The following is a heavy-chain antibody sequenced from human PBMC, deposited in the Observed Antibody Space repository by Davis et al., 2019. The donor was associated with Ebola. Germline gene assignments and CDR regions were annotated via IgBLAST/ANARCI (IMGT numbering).Heavy chain of an antibody. CDR3: ATVIFSSGYYPTYYFDY. CDR1: GGSFSGYY. D-gene: IGHD3-3*01. V-gene: IGHV4-59*01. Sequence: MPSETLSLTCAVYGGSFSGYYWSWICQPPGKGLEWIGFIYYSGDTNYNPSLKSRVTISIDTSKNQFSLKLSSVTAADTAVYYCATVIFSSGYYPTYYFDYWGQGTLVTVSS. J-gene: IGHJ4*02. CDR2: IYYSGDT.